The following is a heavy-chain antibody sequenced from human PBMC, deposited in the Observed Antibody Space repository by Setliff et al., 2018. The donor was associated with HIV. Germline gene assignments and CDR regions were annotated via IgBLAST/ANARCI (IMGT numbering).Heavy chain of an antibody. V-gene: IGHV1-46*01. D-gene: IGHD2-15*01. CDR1: GYTFTNYY. Sequence: ASVMVSCKTSGYTFTNYYMHWMRQAPGQGLEWMGVVNTVGGGASYAQKFQGRLTVTRDTSTSTVYMELSSLRSEDTAVYYCAREGQVVVTAKGFDYWGLGTLVTV. CDR2: VNTVGGGA. CDR3: AREGQVVVTAKGFDY. J-gene: IGHJ4*02.